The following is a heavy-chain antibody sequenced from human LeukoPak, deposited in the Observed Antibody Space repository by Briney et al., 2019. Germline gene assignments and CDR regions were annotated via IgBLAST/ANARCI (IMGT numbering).Heavy chain of an antibody. V-gene: IGHV3-21*01. CDR2: ISSSSSYI. D-gene: IGHD2-8*02. CDR3: ARETRGVFDY. CDR1: GFIFGTYS. Sequence: GGSLRLSCAASGFIFGTYSMNWVRQAPGKGLEWVSSISSSSSYIYYADSVKGRFTISRDNAKNSLYLQMNSLRAEDTAVYYCARETRGVFDYWGQGTLVTVSS. J-gene: IGHJ4*02.